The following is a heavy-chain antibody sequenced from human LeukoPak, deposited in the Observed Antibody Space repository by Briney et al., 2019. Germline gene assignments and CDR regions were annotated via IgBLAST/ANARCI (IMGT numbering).Heavy chain of an antibody. CDR2: IHYSGST. D-gene: IGHD3-22*01. J-gene: IGHJ4*02. CDR3: ARHRRSSRGGSGYSQGRFDY. V-gene: IGHV4-39*01. CDR1: GGSVSSTDHY. Sequence: SETLSLTCTVSGGSVSSTDHYWGWIRRPPGKTLEWIGSIHYSGSTYYNPSPKSPVTMSVDTSKNQFSLNLSSVTAADTAIYYCARHRRSSRGGSGYSQGRFDYWGQGTLVTLSS.